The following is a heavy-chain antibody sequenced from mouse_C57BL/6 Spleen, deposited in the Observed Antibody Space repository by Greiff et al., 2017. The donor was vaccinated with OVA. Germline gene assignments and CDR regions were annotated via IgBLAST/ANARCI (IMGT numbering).Heavy chain of an antibody. CDR3: ARSYDGYYYFDY. CDR1: GYTFTSYW. D-gene: IGHD2-3*01. CDR2: IYPSDSET. Sequence: QVQLQQPGAELVRPGSSVKLSCKASGYTFTSYWMDWVKQRPGQGLEWIGNIYPSDSETHYNQKFKDKATLTVDKSSSTAYMQLSSLTSEDSAVYYCARSYDGYYYFDYWGQGTTLTVSS. J-gene: IGHJ2*01. V-gene: IGHV1-61*01.